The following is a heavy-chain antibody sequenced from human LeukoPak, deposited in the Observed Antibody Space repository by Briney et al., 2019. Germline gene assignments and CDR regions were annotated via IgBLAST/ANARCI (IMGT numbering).Heavy chain of an antibody. CDR1: GGSISSGGYY. CDR2: IYYSGSS. D-gene: IGHD6-19*01. J-gene: IGHJ3*02. CDR3: ARAPPTIAVAGSAFDI. Sequence: PSETLSLTCTVSGGSISSGGYYWTWIRQFPGKGLEWIGYIYYSGSSYYNPSLKSRITLSVDTSKKQFSLNLSSVTVADTAVYYCARAPPTIAVAGSAFDIRGQGAMVTVSS. V-gene: IGHV4-31*03.